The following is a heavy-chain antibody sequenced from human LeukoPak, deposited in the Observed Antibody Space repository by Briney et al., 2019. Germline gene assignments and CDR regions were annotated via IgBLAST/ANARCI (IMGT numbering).Heavy chain of an antibody. CDR1: GFTVSSNY. CDR3: AKQAGGSGSYYYY. Sequence: GGSLRLSCAASGFTVSSNYMSWVRQAPGKGLEWVSVIYSGGSTYYADSVKGRFTISRDNSKNTLYLQMSSLRAEDTAVYYCAKQAGGSGSYYYYWGQGTLVTVSS. CDR2: IYSGGST. J-gene: IGHJ4*02. D-gene: IGHD3-10*01. V-gene: IGHV3-53*01.